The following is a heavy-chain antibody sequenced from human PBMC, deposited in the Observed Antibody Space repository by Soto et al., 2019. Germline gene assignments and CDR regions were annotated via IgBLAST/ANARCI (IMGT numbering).Heavy chain of an antibody. J-gene: IGHJ4*02. D-gene: IGHD2-8*02. CDR3: VRDDPGLGLDY. CDR1: GFTFSSYS. V-gene: IGHV3-21*01. CDR2: ISSSSSYI. Sequence: GGSLRLSCAASGFTFSSYSMNWIRQAPGKGLEWVSSISSSSSYIYYADSVKGRFTISRDNAKNSLYLQMNSLRAEDTATYYCVRDDPGLGLDYWGLGTLVTVSS.